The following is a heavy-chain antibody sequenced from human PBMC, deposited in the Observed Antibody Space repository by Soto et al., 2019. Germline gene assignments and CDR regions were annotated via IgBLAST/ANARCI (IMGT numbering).Heavy chain of an antibody. V-gene: IGHV3-30*18. CDR1: GFTFSSYG. CDR2: ISYDGSNK. CDR3: AKIGGYYDFWSGLINYYYYGMDV. Sequence: GGSLRLSCAASGFTFSSYGMHWVRQAPGKGLEWVAVISYDGSNKYYADSVKGRFTISRDNSKNTLYLQMNSLRAEDTAVYYCAKIGGYYDFWSGLINYYYYGMDVWGQGTTVTV. J-gene: IGHJ6*02. D-gene: IGHD3-3*01.